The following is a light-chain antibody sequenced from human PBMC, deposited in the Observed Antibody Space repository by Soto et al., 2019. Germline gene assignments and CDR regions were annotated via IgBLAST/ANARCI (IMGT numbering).Light chain of an antibody. CDR3: QQYNNWPPLT. CDR2: GAS. J-gene: IGKJ4*01. V-gene: IGKV3-15*01. Sequence: EIVMTQSPATLSVSPGERVTLSCRASQSVSGNLAWYQQKPGQAPRLLIFGASTRATGIPARFSGSGSGTEFTLTITSLQSEHFAVYYCQQYNNWPPLTFGGGTTVEIK. CDR1: QSVSGN.